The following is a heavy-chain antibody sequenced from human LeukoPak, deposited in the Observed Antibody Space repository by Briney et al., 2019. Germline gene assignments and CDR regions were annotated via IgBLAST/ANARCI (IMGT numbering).Heavy chain of an antibody. CDR2: IYYSGST. V-gene: IGHV4-39*01. CDR1: GGSISSSSYY. CDR3: ARRNDYGDYYFDY. Sequence: KPSETLSLTCTVSGGSISSSSYYWGWIRQPPGKGLEWIGSIYYSGSTYYNPSLKSRVTISVDTSKNQFSLKLSSVTAADTAVYYCARRNDYGDYYFDYWGQGTLVTVSS. D-gene: IGHD4-17*01. J-gene: IGHJ4*02.